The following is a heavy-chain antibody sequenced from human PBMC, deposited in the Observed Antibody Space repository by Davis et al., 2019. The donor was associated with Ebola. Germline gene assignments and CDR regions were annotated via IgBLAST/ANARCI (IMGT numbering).Heavy chain of an antibody. CDR2: ISAGGTAP. Sequence: GGSLRLSCVASEFTFSSYGMTWVRQAPGKGLEWVSSISAGGTAPYYADSVKGRFTISRDNSKNTLSLQMDSLRADDTAVYYCAKSFLITGSHMSEFRGVDYWGQGTVVTVSS. V-gene: IGHV3-23*01. J-gene: IGHJ4*02. CDR1: EFTFSSYG. CDR3: AKSFLITGSHMSEFRGVDY. D-gene: IGHD2-8*02.